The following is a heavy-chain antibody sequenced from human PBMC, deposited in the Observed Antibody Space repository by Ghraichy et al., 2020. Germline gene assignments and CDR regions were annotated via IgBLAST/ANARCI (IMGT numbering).Heavy chain of an antibody. V-gene: IGHV3-23*01. CDR1: GFTFSSYA. CDR3: AKRDFWSATTFDY. CDR2: ISGSGDST. D-gene: IGHD3-3*01. Sequence: GGSLRLSCAASGFTFSSYAMSWVRQAPGKGLEWVSTISGSGDSTYYADSVKGRFTISRDNSKNTLYLQMNTLRAEDTAIYYCAKRDFWSATTFDYWGQGTLVTVYS. J-gene: IGHJ4*02.